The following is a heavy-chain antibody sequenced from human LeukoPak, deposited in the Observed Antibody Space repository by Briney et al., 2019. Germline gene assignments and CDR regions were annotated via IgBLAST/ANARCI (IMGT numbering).Heavy chain of an antibody. J-gene: IGHJ4*02. CDR3: AKDGQQQLVRRRHFDY. CDR1: GFTFSSYG. CDR2: ISGSGGST. Sequence: PGGSLRLSCAASGFTFSSYGMSWVRQAPGKGLGWVSAISGSGGSTYYADSVKGRFTISRDNSKNTLYLQMNSLRAEDTAVYYCAKDGQQQLVRRRHFDYWGQGTLVTVSS. V-gene: IGHV3-23*01. D-gene: IGHD6-13*01.